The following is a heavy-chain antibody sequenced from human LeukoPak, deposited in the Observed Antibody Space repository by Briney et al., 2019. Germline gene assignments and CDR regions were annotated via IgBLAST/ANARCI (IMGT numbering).Heavy chain of an antibody. J-gene: IGHJ4*02. CDR3: ARGLSGSAL. CDR2: ISSSSTI. V-gene: IGHV3-48*01. D-gene: IGHD3-10*01. Sequence: GGSLRLSCAASGFTFSSYSMNWVRQAPGKGPEWVSYISSSSTIYYADSVKGRFTISRDNAKNSLYLQMNSLRAEDTAVYYCARGLSGSALGGQGTLVTVSS. CDR1: GFTFSSYS.